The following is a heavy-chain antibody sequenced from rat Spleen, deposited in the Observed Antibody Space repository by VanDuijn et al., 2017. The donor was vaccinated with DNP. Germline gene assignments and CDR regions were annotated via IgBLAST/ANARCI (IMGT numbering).Heavy chain of an antibody. D-gene: IGHD1-4*01. CDR1: GLTFSDYA. V-gene: IGHV5S23*01. CDR3: ARRPPGYSRGWFGY. J-gene: IGHJ3*01. CDR2: IGPNGDSA. Sequence: EVQLVESGGGLVQPGRSLKLSCAASGLTFSDYAMAWVRQAPTQGLEWVASIGPNGDSAYYRDSVKGRFTVSRDNAKSTLYLQMDSLRSEDTATYFCARRPPGYSRGWFGYWGQGTLVTVSS.